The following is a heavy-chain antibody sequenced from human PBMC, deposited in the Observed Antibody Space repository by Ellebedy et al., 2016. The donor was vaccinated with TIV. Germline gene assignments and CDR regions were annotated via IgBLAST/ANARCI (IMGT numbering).Heavy chain of an antibody. D-gene: IGHD3-22*01. CDR1: GFTFDSFA. CDR2: IGGDGRNT. CDR3: AKGSSSGFTYDRVGFEY. V-gene: IGHV3-23*01. J-gene: IGHJ4*02. Sequence: GGSLRLSCAASGFTFDSFAMHWVRQAPGKGLEWLSVIGGDGRNTYHADSVKGRFTLTRDNSKKTLYLEMNRLRTEDTAVYYCAKGSSSGFTYDRVGFEYWGQGTLVTVSS.